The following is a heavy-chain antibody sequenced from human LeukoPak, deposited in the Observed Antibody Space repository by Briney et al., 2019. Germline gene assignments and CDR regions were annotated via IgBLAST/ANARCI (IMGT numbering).Heavy chain of an antibody. Sequence: PSQTLSLTCTVSGGSISSGDYYWSWIRQPPGKGLEWIGYIYYSGSTYYNPSLKSRVTISVDTSKNQFSLKLSSVTAADTAVYYCAGEVSWWPYYFDYWGQGTLVTVSS. CDR1: GGSISSGDYY. D-gene: IGHD2-15*01. CDR2: IYYSGST. V-gene: IGHV4-30-4*01. J-gene: IGHJ4*02. CDR3: AGEVSWWPYYFDY.